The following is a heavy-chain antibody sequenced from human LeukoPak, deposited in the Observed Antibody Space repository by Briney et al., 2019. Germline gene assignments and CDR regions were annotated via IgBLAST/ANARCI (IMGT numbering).Heavy chain of an antibody. Sequence: SSVKASCKASGYAFTSDYMHWVRHAPRQGRGWMGWINPNSGGTNYTQNLQGRVTITRDTSISTAHMEVSRLRSDDTAVYYCARAGHYGDYLLDYWGQGTLVTVSS. J-gene: IGHJ4*02. V-gene: IGHV1-2*02. CDR2: INPNSGGT. CDR1: GYAFTSDY. CDR3: ARAGHYGDYLLDY. D-gene: IGHD4-17*01.